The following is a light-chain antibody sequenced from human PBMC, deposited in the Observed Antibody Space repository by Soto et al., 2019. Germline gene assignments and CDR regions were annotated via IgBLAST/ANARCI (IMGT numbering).Light chain of an antibody. CDR1: QSVSSY. CDR3: QQRSNWPPYT. J-gene: IGKJ2*01. CDR2: YAS. Sequence: EIVLTQSPATLSLSPGERATLSCRASQSVSSYLVWYQQKTGQAPRRLLYYASNRATGIPARFSGSGSGTDVTLTISSLEPEDFAVDYCQQRSNWPPYTFGQGTKLEIK. V-gene: IGKV3-11*01.